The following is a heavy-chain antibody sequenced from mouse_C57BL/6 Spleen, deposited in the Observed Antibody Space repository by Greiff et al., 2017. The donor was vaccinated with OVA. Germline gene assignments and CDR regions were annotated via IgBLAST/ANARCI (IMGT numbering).Heavy chain of an antibody. D-gene: IGHD1-1*01. Sequence: VQLVESGPGLVAPSQSLSITCTVSGFSLTSYGVDWVRQPPGKGLEWLGVIWGGGGTNYNSALMSRLSISKDNSKSQVFLQMNRLQTDDTAMYYGAKRDYYGSSYEGAWFAYWGQGTLVTVSA. CDR1: GFSLTSYG. V-gene: IGHV2-9*01. CDR3: AKRDYYGSSYEGAWFAY. J-gene: IGHJ3*01. CDR2: IWGGGGT.